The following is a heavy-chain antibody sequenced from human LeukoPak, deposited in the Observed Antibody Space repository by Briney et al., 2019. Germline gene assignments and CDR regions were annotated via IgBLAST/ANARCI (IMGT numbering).Heavy chain of an antibody. D-gene: IGHD2-15*01. CDR2: IFHSGST. J-gene: IGHJ4*02. V-gene: IGHV4-61*08. CDR3: ARYEAGGSALDS. CDR1: GGSIISGGYY. Sequence: SETLSLTCTVSGGSIISGGYYWSWIRQHPGKGLEWIGYIFHSGSTNYNPSLKSRVTISLDTSKKQFSLKLSSVTASDTAVYYCARYEAGGSALDSWGQGTLVTVSS.